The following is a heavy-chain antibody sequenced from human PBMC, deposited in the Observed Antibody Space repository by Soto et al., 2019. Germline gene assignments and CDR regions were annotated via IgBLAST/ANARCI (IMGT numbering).Heavy chain of an antibody. J-gene: IGHJ5*02. CDR3: ARDGYSSGWYERYNWFDP. CDR1: GGTFSSYA. D-gene: IGHD6-19*01. CDR2: IIPIFGTA. Sequence: QVQLVQSGAEVQKPGSSVKVSCKASGGTFSSYAISWVRQAPGQGLEWMGGIIPIFGTANYAQKFQGRVTITADESTSTAYMELSSLRSEDTAVYYCARDGYSSGWYERYNWFDPWGQGTLVTVSS. V-gene: IGHV1-69*01.